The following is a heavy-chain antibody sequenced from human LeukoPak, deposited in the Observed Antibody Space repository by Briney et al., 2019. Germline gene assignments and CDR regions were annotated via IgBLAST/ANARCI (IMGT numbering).Heavy chain of an antibody. CDR1: GFNSGDYY. CDR2: ISSIGNII. V-gene: IGHV3-11*01. CDR3: ARGHQLLFYGMDV. Sequence: GGSLRLSCAASGFNSGDYYMSWMRQAPGRGPECVSYISSIGNIIYYADSVKGRFAISRDNANNSLYLQMNSLRAEDTAVYYCARGHQLLFYGMDVWGQGTTVTVSS. D-gene: IGHD1-7*01. J-gene: IGHJ6*02.